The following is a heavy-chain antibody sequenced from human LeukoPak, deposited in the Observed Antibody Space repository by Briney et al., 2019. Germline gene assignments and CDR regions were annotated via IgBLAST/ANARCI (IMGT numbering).Heavy chain of an antibody. Sequence: GGSLRLSCAASGFTFSSYWMSWVRQAPGKGLEWVANIKQDGSEKYYVDSVKGRFTISRDNAKNSLYLQMNSLRAEDMAVYYCARLSIAAAGTEWFDPWGQGTLVTVSS. V-gene: IGHV3-7*01. J-gene: IGHJ5*02. D-gene: IGHD6-13*01. CDR2: IKQDGSEK. CDR3: ARLSIAAAGTEWFDP. CDR1: GFTFSSYW.